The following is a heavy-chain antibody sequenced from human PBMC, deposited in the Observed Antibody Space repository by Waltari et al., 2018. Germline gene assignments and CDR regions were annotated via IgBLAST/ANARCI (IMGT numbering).Heavy chain of an antibody. Sequence: QVQLVQSGAEVKTPGSSVKVSCKASGGTFSSHAISWVRPAPGQGLEWMGGIIPIFGTANYAQKFQGRVTITADESTSTAYMELSSLRSEDTAVYYCARGRRLQSIYGMDVWGQGTTVTVSS. CDR2: IIPIFGTA. CDR3: ARGRRLQSIYGMDV. CDR1: GGTFSSHA. V-gene: IGHV1-69*13. J-gene: IGHJ6*02. D-gene: IGHD6-25*01.